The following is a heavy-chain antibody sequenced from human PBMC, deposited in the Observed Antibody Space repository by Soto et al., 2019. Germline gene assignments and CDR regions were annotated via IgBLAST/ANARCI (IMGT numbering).Heavy chain of an antibody. CDR2: MNPDSGHA. D-gene: IGHD2-15*01. Sequence: VKVSCKASGYTFTNSDINWVRQAPGQGLEWMGWMNPDSGHAAYAQKFQGRVTLTTSTSTSTVYMETRSLGSEDTAVYYCARRPHCSGGICYYGLDNWGQGTLVTVSS. CDR3: ARRPHCSGGICYYGLDN. J-gene: IGHJ4*02. V-gene: IGHV1-8*01. CDR1: GYTFTNSD.